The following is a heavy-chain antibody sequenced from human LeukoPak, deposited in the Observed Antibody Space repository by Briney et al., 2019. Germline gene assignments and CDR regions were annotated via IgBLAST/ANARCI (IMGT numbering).Heavy chain of an antibody. J-gene: IGHJ4*02. CDR3: ARDTGSSWYFAI. D-gene: IGHD6-13*01. CDR1: GFTFSSYS. CDR2: ISSSSNTM. Sequence: GGSLRLSXAASGFTFSSYSMNWVRQAPGKGLEWVSYISSSSNTMYYADSVKGRFTISRDNAKNSLYLQMNSLRADDTAVYYCARDTGSSWYFAIWGQGTLVTVSS. V-gene: IGHV3-48*01.